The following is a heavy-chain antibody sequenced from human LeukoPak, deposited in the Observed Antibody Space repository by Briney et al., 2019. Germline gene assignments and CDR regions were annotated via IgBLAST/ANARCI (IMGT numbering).Heavy chain of an antibody. V-gene: IGHV4-59*01. Sequence: SETLSLTCTVSGGSISSYYWSWIRQPPGKGLEWIGYIYYSGSTNYDPSLKSRVTISVDTSKNQFSLKLSSVTAADTAVYYCATGGYSSGWNYYYYYMDVWGKGTTVTVSS. CDR2: IYYSGST. CDR1: GGSISSYY. CDR3: ATGGYSSGWNYYYYYMDV. J-gene: IGHJ6*03. D-gene: IGHD3-22*01.